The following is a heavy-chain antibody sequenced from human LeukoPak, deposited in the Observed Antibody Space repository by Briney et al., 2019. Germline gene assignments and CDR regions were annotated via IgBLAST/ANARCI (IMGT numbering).Heavy chain of an antibody. CDR1: GYTFTAYY. Sequence: ASVKVSCKASGYTFTAYYMHWVRQAPGQGLDWMGWINPHSGGTNYAQKFQGRVTMTRDTSITTAHMELSRLKSDDTAMYYCAREIPCSSSSCLDYWGQGTLVTVSS. J-gene: IGHJ4*02. V-gene: IGHV1-2*02. CDR2: INPHSGGT. D-gene: IGHD2-2*01. CDR3: AREIPCSSSSCLDY.